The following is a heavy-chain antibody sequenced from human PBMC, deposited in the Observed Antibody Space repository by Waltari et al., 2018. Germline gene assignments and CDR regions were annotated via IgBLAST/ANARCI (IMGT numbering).Heavy chain of an antibody. Sequence: EVQLVESGGGLVKPGGSLRLSCAASGFTFSNYRLNWVRQAPGKGREWVSFISSSPSYINYADSVRGRFTISRDNARNSLYLQMNSLRADDTAVYYCARGDGSSGLDYWGQGILVTVSS. CDR1: GFTFSNYR. CDR2: ISSSPSYI. V-gene: IGHV3-21*01. J-gene: IGHJ4*02. CDR3: ARGDGSSGLDY. D-gene: IGHD6-19*01.